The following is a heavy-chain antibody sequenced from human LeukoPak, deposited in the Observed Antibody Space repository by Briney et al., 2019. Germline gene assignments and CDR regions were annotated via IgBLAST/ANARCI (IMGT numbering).Heavy chain of an antibody. Sequence: GGSLRLSCTVSGFSLSSYAMSWVRRAPGKGLEWVSATSSSDDGKYYADSVRGRFTISRDNSRNTMYLQMNSLRAEDAAVYYCARKSASGNYPLDYWGQGTLVTVSS. J-gene: IGHJ4*02. CDR3: ARKSASGNYPLDY. V-gene: IGHV3-23*01. D-gene: IGHD3-10*01. CDR2: TSSSDDGK. CDR1: GFSLSSYA.